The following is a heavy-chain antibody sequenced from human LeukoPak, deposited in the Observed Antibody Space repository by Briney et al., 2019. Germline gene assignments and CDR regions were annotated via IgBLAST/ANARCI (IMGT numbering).Heavy chain of an antibody. J-gene: IGHJ5*02. CDR2: IIPVISIT. CDR1: GGAIRDYA. D-gene: IGHD4-23*01. Sequence: ASIKVSCRASGGAIRDYALSWVRQAPGQGLEWMGRIIPVISITKYAQKFQDRVTMTADQSTNSVYMEVTSLKFEDTAVYYCVKDFRGGKGYFDPWGQGTLVTVSS. V-gene: IGHV1-69*04. CDR3: VKDFRGGKGYFDP.